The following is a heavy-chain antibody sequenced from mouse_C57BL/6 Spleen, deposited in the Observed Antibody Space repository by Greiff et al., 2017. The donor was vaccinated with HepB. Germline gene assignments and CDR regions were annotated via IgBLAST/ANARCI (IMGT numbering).Heavy chain of an antibody. V-gene: IGHV5-9-1*02. J-gene: IGHJ4*01. CDR3: TRDYDYDPYYAMDY. CDR1: GFTFSSYA. D-gene: IGHD2-4*01. CDR2: ISSGGDYI. Sequence: EVKLVESGEGLVKPGGSLKLSCAASGFTFSSYAMSWVRQTPEKRLEWVAYISSGGDYIYYADTVKGRFTISRDNARNTLYLQMSSLKSEDTAMYYCTRDYDYDPYYAMDYWGQGTSVTVSS.